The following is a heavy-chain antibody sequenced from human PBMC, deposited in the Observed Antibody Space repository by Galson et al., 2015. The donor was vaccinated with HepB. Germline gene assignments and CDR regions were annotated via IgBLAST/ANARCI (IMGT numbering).Heavy chain of an antibody. Sequence: SLRLSCAASGFTFSSYWMSWVRQAPGKGLEWVANITPDGSEKYYVGSVKGRFTISRDNSKNTLNLQMNSLRAEDTAVYYCATGRERDGNNAGFDYWGQGTLVIVSS. J-gene: IGHJ4*02. CDR1: GFTFSSYW. CDR3: ATGRERDGNNAGFDY. V-gene: IGHV3-7*01. D-gene: IGHD5-24*01. CDR2: ITPDGSEK.